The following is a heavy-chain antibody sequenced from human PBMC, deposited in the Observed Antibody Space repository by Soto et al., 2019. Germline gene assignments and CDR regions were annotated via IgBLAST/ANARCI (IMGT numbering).Heavy chain of an antibody. CDR1: GYIFTNYW. Sequence: GESLKISCKGSGYIFTNYWIGWVRQMPGKGLEWMGIIYPGASEATYSPSFQGQVTISLDKSINTAYLQWSSLKASDTAMYYCARHSRVTLIRSLDYWGQGTLVTVSS. D-gene: IGHD2-21*02. J-gene: IGHJ4*02. CDR3: ARHSRVTLIRSLDY. CDR2: IYPGASEA. V-gene: IGHV5-51*01.